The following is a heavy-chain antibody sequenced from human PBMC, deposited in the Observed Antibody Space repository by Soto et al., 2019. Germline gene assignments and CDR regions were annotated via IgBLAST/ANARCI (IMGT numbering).Heavy chain of an antibody. CDR3: ARVYSSGGKYNWFDP. J-gene: IGHJ5*02. CDR2: ISSSSSYI. V-gene: IGHV3-21*01. Sequence: GGSLRLSCAASGFTFSSYSMNWVRQAPGKGLEWVSSISSSSSYIYYADSVKGRFTISRDNAKNSLYLQMNSLRAEDTAVYYCARVYSSGGKYNWFDPWGQGALVTGSS. D-gene: IGHD6-19*01. CDR1: GFTFSSYS.